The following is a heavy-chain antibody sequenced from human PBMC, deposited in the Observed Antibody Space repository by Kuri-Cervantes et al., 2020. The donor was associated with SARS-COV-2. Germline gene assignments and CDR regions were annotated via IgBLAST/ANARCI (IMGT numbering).Heavy chain of an antibody. D-gene: IGHD5-12*01. CDR2: INHSGST. J-gene: IGHJ5*02. V-gene: IGHV4-34*01. CDR1: GGSFSGYY. Sequence: SCAVYGGSFSGYYWSWIRQPPGKGLEWIGEINHSGSTNYNPSLKSRVTISVDTSKNQFSLKLSSVTAADTAVYYCARGGYSGYEGWFDPWGQGTLVTVSS. CDR3: ARGGYSGYEGWFDP.